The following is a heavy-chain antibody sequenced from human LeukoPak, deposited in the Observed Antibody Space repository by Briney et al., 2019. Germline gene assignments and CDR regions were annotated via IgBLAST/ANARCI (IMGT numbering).Heavy chain of an antibody. CDR3: ARQGGSVRNWFDP. J-gene: IGHJ5*02. CDR1: GGSISSSSYY. Sequence: PSETLSLTCTVSGGSISSSSYYWGWIRQPPGKGLEWIGSIYYSGSTYYNPSLKSRVTISVDTSKNQFSLKLSSVTAADTAVYYCARQGGSVRNWFDPWGQGTLVTVSS. V-gene: IGHV4-39*01. CDR2: IYYSGST. D-gene: IGHD1-26*01.